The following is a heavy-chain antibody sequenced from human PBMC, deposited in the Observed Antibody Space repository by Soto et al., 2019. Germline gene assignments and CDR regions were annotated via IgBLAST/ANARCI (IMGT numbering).Heavy chain of an antibody. V-gene: IGHV3-23*01. D-gene: IGHD3-10*01. J-gene: IGHJ5*02. CDR1: GFTFGTTD. CDR3: VKNSGWFNT. CDR2: IDGSGGIT. Sequence: QLLKSGGGLVQPGGSLTLSCAASGFTFGTTDMSCVRQAPGEGLEWVSTIDGSGGITYYADSVKGRFTISRDNSRNTVYLQMNSLRGDDTVLYYCVKNSGWFNTWGQGALLTVSS.